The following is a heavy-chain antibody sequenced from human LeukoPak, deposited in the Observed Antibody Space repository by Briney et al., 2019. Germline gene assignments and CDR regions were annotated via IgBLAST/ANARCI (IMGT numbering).Heavy chain of an antibody. CDR1: RFTFSSYS. J-gene: IGHJ4*02. CDR2: ISSSSSTI. V-gene: IGHV3-48*04. CDR3: AAILTGDRRNY. D-gene: IGHD7-27*01. Sequence: GGSLRLSCAASRFTFSSYSMNWVRQAPGKGLEWVSYISSSSSTIYYADSVKGRFTISRDNSKNSLYLQMNSLRTEDTALYYCAAILTGDRRNYWGQGTLVTVSS.